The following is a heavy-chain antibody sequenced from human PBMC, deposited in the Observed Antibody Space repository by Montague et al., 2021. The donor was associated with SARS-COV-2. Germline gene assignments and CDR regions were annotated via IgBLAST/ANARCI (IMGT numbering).Heavy chain of an antibody. D-gene: IGHD2-15*01. Sequence: SETLSLTCSVSGGSTSNYYWTWIRQSPGKGLQWIGYIFYTGSKKFNPSLKTRVSMSLDASKNHFSLRLSAVTAADTARYYCARAQNICFIANCVNYFDLWGQGVLVTVSS. CDR1: GGSTSNYY. CDR2: IFYTGSK. J-gene: IGHJ4*02. V-gene: IGHV4-59*01. CDR3: ARAQNICFIANCVNYFDL.